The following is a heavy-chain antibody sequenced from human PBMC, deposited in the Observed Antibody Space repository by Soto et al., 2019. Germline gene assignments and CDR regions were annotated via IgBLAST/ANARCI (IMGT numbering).Heavy chain of an antibody. CDR3: AKVPTGEMGTVFQAFDI. V-gene: IGHV3-23*01. CDR1: ECTFSSYA. Sequence: ELQLLESGGGLVQPGGSLRLSCVASECTFSSYAMSWVRQAPGKGLEWVSAISGSGGSTYYADSVKGRFAVSRDNSKSTLYLQMNSLRDEDTAVYYCAKVPTGEMGTVFQAFDIWGQGTMVTVSS. CDR2: ISGSGGST. D-gene: IGHD1-26*01. J-gene: IGHJ3*02.